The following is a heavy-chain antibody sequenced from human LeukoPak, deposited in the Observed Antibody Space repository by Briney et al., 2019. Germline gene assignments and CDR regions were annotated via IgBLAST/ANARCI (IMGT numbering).Heavy chain of an antibody. Sequence: GGSLRLSCAASGFTFSSYSMNWVRQAPGKGLEWVSYISSSSSTIYYADSVKGRFTISRDNAKNSLYLQMNSLRAEDTAVYYCAREDSSSSEGAFDIWGQGTMVTVSS. CDR3: AREDSSSSEGAFDI. CDR2: ISSSSSTI. D-gene: IGHD6-6*01. J-gene: IGHJ3*02. CDR1: GFTFSSYS. V-gene: IGHV3-48*01.